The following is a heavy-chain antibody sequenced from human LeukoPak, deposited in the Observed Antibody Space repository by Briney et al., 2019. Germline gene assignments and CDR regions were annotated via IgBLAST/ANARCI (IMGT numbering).Heavy chain of an antibody. V-gene: IGHV3-9*01. Sequence: GRSLRLSCAASGFTFDDYAMHWVRQAPGKGLEWVPGISWNSGSIGYADSVKGRFTISRDNAKNSLYLQMNSLRAEDTALYYCAKDMMPHYYDSSGYSYWGQGTLVTVSS. CDR1: GFTFDDYA. D-gene: IGHD3-22*01. CDR3: AKDMMPHYYDSSGYSY. J-gene: IGHJ4*02. CDR2: ISWNSGSI.